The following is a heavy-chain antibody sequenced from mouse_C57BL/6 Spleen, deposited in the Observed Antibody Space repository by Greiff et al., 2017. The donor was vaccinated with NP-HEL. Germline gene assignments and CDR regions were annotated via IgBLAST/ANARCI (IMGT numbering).Heavy chain of an antibody. CDR3: ARGPYYDGSSYYAMDY. D-gene: IGHD1-1*01. J-gene: IGHJ4*01. CDR1: GFTFSDYY. CDR2: INYDGSST. V-gene: IGHV5-16*01. Sequence: EVQRVESEGGLVQPGSSMKLSCTASGFTFSDYYMAWVRQVPEKGLEWVANINYDGSSTYYLDSLKSRFIISRSNAKNIVYLQMSSLKSEDTATYYCARGPYYDGSSYYAMDYWGQGTSVTVSS.